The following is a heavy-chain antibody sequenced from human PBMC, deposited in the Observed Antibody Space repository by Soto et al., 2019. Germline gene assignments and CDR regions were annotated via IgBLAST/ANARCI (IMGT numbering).Heavy chain of an antibody. CDR2: ISGNSGSS. Sequence: PGGSLRLSCVASGFTFEDYSLHWVRQVPGKGLEWVAGISGNSGSSGYADSVRGRFTVSRDNAKNSPSLQMSSLSPEDTALYYCTKRRSARPGFDAFDLWGQGTMVTVSS. CDR1: GFTFEDYS. CDR3: TKRRSARPGFDAFDL. V-gene: IGHV3-9*01. J-gene: IGHJ3*01. D-gene: IGHD3-10*01.